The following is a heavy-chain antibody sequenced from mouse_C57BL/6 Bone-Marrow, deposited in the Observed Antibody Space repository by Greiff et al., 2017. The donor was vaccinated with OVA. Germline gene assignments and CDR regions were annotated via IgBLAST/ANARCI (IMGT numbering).Heavy chain of an antibody. CDR2: IDPSDSET. D-gene: IGHD2-1*01. CDR3: ARGGYGNYLYAMDY. Sequence: QVQLKQPGAELVRPGSSVKLSCKASGYTFTSYWMHWVKQRPIQGLEWIGNIDPSDSETHYNQKFKDKATLTVDKSSSTAYMQLSSLTSADSAVYYCARGGYGNYLYAMDYWGQGTSVTVSS. V-gene: IGHV1-52*01. CDR1: GYTFTSYW. J-gene: IGHJ4*01.